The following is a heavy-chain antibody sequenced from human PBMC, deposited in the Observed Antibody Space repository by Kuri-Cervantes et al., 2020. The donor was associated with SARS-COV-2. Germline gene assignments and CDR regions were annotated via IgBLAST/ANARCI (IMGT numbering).Heavy chain of an antibody. CDR3: ARSYSNYVGYYYYYMDV. D-gene: IGHD4-11*01. CDR2: IIPILGTA. CDR1: RGTFSSYA. V-gene: IGHV1-69*04. J-gene: IGHJ6*03. Sequence: SVKVSCKASRGTFSSYAISWVRQAPGQGLEWMGRIIPILGTANYAQKFQGRVTITADKSTSTAYMELSSLRSEDTAVYYCARSYSNYVGYYYYYMDVWGKGTTVTVSS.